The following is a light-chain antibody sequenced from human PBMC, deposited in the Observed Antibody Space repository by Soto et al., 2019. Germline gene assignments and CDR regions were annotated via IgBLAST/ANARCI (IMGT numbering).Light chain of an antibody. CDR3: QQYYSYPHT. V-gene: IGKV1-8*01. CDR2: AAS. Sequence: AIRMTQSPSSFSASTGDRVTITCRASQGISRYLAWYQQKPGKAPKLLIYAASTLQSGVPSRFSGSGSGIDFTLTISGLQSEDFATYYCQQYYSYPHTFGQGTKLEIK. J-gene: IGKJ2*01. CDR1: QGISRY.